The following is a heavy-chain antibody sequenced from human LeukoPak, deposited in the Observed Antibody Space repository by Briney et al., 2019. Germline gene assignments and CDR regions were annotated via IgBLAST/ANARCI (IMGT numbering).Heavy chain of an antibody. D-gene: IGHD2-21*02. CDR3: AKKTSYCAGDCYPYYFDY. CDR2: ITGSSDST. V-gene: IGHV3-23*01. CDR1: GFTFSSYT. Sequence: PGGSLRLSCAASGFTFSSYTTTWVRQAPGKGLEWVSGITGSSDSTYYADSVKGRFTVSRDNSRNTLFLQMNSLRAEGTAVYYCAKKTSYCAGDCYPYYFDYWGHGTLVTVSS. J-gene: IGHJ4*01.